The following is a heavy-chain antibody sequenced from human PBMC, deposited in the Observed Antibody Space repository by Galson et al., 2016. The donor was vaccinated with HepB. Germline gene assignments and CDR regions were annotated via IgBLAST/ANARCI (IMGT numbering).Heavy chain of an antibody. Sequence: SVKVSCKASGDTFRTYVISWVRQAPGQGLEWMGGIIPIFGTADYAQRSQGRVTITADKSTSTAYMELSSVRSEDTAVYYCARYCDTQCSDSNLRNAFDIWGQGTVVTVSS. CDR2: IIPIFGTA. CDR3: ARYCDTQCSDSNLRNAFDI. J-gene: IGHJ3*02. V-gene: IGHV1-69*06. D-gene: IGHD2/OR15-2a*01. CDR1: GDTFRTYV.